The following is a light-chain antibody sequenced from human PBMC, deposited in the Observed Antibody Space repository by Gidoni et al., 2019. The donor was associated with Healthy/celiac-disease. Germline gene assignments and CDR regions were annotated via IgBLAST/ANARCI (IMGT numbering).Light chain of an antibody. CDR1: QSISSY. CDR2: SAS. J-gene: IGKJ3*01. V-gene: IGKV1-39*01. Sequence: DIQMTQSQSSLSASVGDRVTITCRASQSISSYLNWYQQKPGKAPKLLIYSASSLQSGVPSRFSGCGSGTDFTLTIISLQPADFATYYCQQSYSTLTFGPGTKVDIK. CDR3: QQSYSTLT.